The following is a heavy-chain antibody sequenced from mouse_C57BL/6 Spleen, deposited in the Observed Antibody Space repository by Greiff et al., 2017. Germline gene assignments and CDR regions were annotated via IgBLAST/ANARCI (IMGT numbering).Heavy chain of an antibody. CDR1: GYTFTSYW. J-gene: IGHJ2*01. V-gene: IGHV1-61*01. CDR3: ARGGPGGY. CDR2: IYPSDSET. Sequence: VQLQQPGAELVRPGSSVKLSCKASGYTFTSYWMDWVKQRPGQGLEWIGNIYPSDSETHYNQKFKDKATLTVDKSSSTAYMQLSSLTSEDSAVYYCARGGPGGYWGQGTTLTVSS.